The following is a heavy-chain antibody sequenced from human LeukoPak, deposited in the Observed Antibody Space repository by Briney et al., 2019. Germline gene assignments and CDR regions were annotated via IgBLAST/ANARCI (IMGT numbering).Heavy chain of an antibody. D-gene: IGHD6-13*01. CDR1: GYTFTSYG. CDR2: INAYNGST. J-gene: IGHJ5*02. Sequence: ASVKVSCKASGYTFTSYGISWVRQAPGQGLEWMGWINAYNGSTNYAQKLQGRVTMTTDTSTSTAYMELRSLRSDDTAVYYCARLLHIAAAGTSWFDPWGQGTLVTISS. CDR3: ARLLHIAAAGTSWFDP. V-gene: IGHV1-18*01.